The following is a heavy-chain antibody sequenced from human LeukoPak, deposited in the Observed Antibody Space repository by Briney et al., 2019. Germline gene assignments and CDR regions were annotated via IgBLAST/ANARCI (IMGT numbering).Heavy chain of an antibody. V-gene: IGHV1-8*03. CDR1: GYTFTSYD. D-gene: IGHD4-23*01. CDR2: MNPNSGNT. J-gene: IGHJ4*02. Sequence: ASVKVSCKASGYTFTSYDINWVRQATGQGLEWRGWMNPNSGNTGYAQKFQGRVTITRNTSISTAYMELSSLRSEDTAVYYCARTYQYGGNLPFDYWGQGTPVTVSS. CDR3: ARTYQYGGNLPFDY.